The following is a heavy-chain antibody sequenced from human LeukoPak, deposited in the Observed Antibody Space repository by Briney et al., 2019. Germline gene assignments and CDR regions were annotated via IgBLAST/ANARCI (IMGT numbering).Heavy chain of an antibody. J-gene: IGHJ5*02. D-gene: IGHD1-26*01. V-gene: IGHV4-30-2*01. CDR3: ARSSGSYHLPPDWFDP. CDR2: IYHSGST. Sequence: SETLSLTCAVSGGSISSGDYSWSWIRQPPGKGLEWIGYIYHSGSTYYNPSLKSRVTISVDRSKNQFSLKLSSVTAADTAVYYCARSSGSYHLPPDWFDPWGQGTLVTVSS. CDR1: GGSISSGDYS.